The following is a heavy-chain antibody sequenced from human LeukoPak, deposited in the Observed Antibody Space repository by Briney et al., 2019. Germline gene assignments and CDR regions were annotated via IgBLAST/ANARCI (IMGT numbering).Heavy chain of an antibody. CDR1: GFTFNSYW. CDR2: INSGESST. J-gene: IGHJ4*02. V-gene: IGHV3-74*01. D-gene: IGHD5-12*01. CDR3: VAESYSGYDSIPLFDY. Sequence: GGSLRLSCAASGFTFNSYWMNWVRHAPGKGLVWVSRINSGESSTSYADSVKVRFTISRDNAKKTLYLQMNSLRAEDTAVYYCVAESYSGYDSIPLFDYWGQGTLVTVSS.